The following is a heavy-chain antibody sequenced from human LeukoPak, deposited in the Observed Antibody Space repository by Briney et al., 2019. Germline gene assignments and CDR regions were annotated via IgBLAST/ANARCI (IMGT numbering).Heavy chain of an antibody. CDR1: GGSISKCL. J-gene: IGHJ3*02. Sequence: PSETLSLTCKVSGGSISKCLWSWIRQPPGKGPQCIGYVFSSGNTNYNPSLKSRVTISIDTSRNLFSLKLSSVTAADTAVYYCARGGVLGQSAFDIWGQGTIVTVAS. CDR2: VFSSGNT. V-gene: IGHV4-59*01. CDR3: ARGGVLGQSAFDI. D-gene: IGHD7-27*01.